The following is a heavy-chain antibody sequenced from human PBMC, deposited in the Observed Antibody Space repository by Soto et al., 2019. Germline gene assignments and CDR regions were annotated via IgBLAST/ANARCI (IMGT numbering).Heavy chain of an antibody. Sequence: EVQLLQSGGGLVQPGGSLRLSCAASGFSFSFYDMHWVRQTAGKGLEWVSVIGTAGDPNYSGSVKGRFSISRDNGKNSLYLQVNSLSAGDTAVYYCASDGGGGFFDYWGQGALVAVSS. CDR1: GFSFSFYD. CDR2: IGTAGDP. J-gene: IGHJ4*02. V-gene: IGHV3-13*04. CDR3: ASDGGGGFFDY. D-gene: IGHD3-16*01.